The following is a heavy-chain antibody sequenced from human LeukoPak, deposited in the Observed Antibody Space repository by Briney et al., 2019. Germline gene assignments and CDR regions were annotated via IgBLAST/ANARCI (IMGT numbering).Heavy chain of an antibody. V-gene: IGHV3-7*01. J-gene: IGHJ4*02. Sequence: QPGGSLRHSCAASGFTFSSYWMSWVRQAPGKGLEWVANIKQDGSEKYYVDSVKGRFTISSDNAKNSLYLQMNSLRAEDTAVYYCARAFGIAVADYWGQGTLVTVSS. CDR1: GFTFSSYW. D-gene: IGHD6-19*01. CDR3: ARAFGIAVADY. CDR2: IKQDGSEK.